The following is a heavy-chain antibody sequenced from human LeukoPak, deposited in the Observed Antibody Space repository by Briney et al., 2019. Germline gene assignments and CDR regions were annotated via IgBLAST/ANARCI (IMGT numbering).Heavy chain of an antibody. D-gene: IGHD3-22*01. J-gene: IGHJ5*02. CDR3: ARGPDSSGYSNWFDP. CDR2: IYYSGTT. CDR1: GGSISSSSYS. Sequence: SETLSLTCTVSGGSISSSSYSWGWIRQPPGKGLEWIGSIYYSGTTYYNPSLKSRVTISVDTSKNQFSLKLSSVTAADTAVYYCARGPDSSGYSNWFDPWGQGTLVTVSS. V-gene: IGHV4-39*01.